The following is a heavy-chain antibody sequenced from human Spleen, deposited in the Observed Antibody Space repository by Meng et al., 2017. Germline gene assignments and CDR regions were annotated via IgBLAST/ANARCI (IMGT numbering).Heavy chain of an antibody. CDR3: ARVGRYGYTSAWYDY. CDR2: ISYDGTNK. Sequence: GESLKISCVASGFTFSSYPIHWVRQAPAKGLEWVAVISYDGTNKYYADSVKGRFTISSDNSKNTLYLQMDSLRPEDTAVYYCARVGRYGYTSAWYDYWGQGALVTVSS. CDR1: GFTFSSYP. D-gene: IGHD6-19*01. J-gene: IGHJ4*02. V-gene: IGHV3-30*04.